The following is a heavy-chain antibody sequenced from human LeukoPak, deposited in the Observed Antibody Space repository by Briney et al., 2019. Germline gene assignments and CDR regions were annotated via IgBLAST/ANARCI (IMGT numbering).Heavy chain of an antibody. CDR2: IWYDGSNR. CDR1: GFTFRSHG. D-gene: IGHD1-26*01. Sequence: GTSLRLSCAASGFTFRSHGMHWVRQAPGKGLEWVAFIWYDGSNRYYTDSVKGRFTISRDNSKNTLYLQMNSLRAEDTAVYYCAGDRATSYFDYWGQGALVTISS. J-gene: IGHJ4*02. V-gene: IGHV3-33*01. CDR3: AGDRATSYFDY.